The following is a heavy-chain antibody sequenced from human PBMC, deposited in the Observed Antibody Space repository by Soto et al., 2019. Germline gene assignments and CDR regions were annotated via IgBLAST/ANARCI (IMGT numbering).Heavy chain of an antibody. Sequence: GGSLRLSCAASGFTFSSYGMHWVRQAPGKGLEWVSYISSSSSTIYYADSVKGRFTISRDNAKNSLYLQMNSLRDEDTAVYYCARDVGYGGYVGYFDYWGQGTLVTVSS. D-gene: IGHD5-12*01. J-gene: IGHJ4*02. V-gene: IGHV3-48*02. CDR2: ISSSSSTI. CDR1: GFTFSSYG. CDR3: ARDVGYGGYVGYFDY.